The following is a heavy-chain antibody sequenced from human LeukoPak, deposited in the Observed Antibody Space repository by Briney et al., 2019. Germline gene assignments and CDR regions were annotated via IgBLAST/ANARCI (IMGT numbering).Heavy chain of an antibody. V-gene: IGHV4-34*01. CDR3: ARAVTGIAAAETRLATPRIEVFDY. CDR1: GGSFSGYY. D-gene: IGHD6-13*01. J-gene: IGHJ4*02. Sequence: SETLSLTCAVYGGSFSGYYWGWIRQPPGNGLEWIGEINHSGSTNYNPSLKSRVTISVDTSKNQFSLKLSSVTAADTAVYYCARAVTGIAAAETRLATPRIEVFDYWGQGTLVTVSS. CDR2: INHSGST.